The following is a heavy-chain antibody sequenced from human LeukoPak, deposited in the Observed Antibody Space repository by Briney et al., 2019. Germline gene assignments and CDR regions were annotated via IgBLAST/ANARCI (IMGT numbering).Heavy chain of an antibody. CDR1: GFTFGSYA. Sequence: PGGSLRLSCAASGFTFGSYAMSWVRQAPGKGLDWVSTLGSRSADTYYADSVKGRFAISRDSSKHTLYLLMNSLRADDTATYYCAKTTETTLSYDAFDIWGQGTMVTASS. CDR2: LGSRSADT. J-gene: IGHJ3*02. D-gene: IGHD1-7*01. CDR3: AKTTETTLSYDAFDI. V-gene: IGHV3-23*01.